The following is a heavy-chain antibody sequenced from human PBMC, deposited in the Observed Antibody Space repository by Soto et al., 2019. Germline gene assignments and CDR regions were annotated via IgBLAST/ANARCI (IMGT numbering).Heavy chain of an antibody. CDR2: IYHSGST. CDR1: GYSISSGYY. V-gene: IGHV4-38-2*02. Sequence: PSETLSLTCSVSGYSISSGYYWGWIRQPPGKGLEWIGTIYHSGSTYYSSSLKSRVMMSVDTSKKQFSLKLRSVTAADTAVYYCVRDGTKTLRDWFDPWGQGMSVTVSS. J-gene: IGHJ5*02. CDR3: VRDGTKTLRDWFDP. D-gene: IGHD1-1*01.